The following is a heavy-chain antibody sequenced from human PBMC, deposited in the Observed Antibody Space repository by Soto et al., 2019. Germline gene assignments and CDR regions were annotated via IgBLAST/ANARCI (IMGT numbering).Heavy chain of an antibody. CDR1: GFTFSSYA. J-gene: IGHJ4*02. V-gene: IGHV3-23*01. Sequence: PGGSLRLSCAASGFTFSSYAMSWVRQAPGKGLEWVSAISGSGGSTYYADSVKGRFTISRDNSKNTLYLQMNSLRAEDTAVYYCAKDQPETYYYDSSGYPPGYWGQGTLVTGSS. CDR2: ISGSGGST. D-gene: IGHD3-22*01. CDR3: AKDQPETYYYDSSGYPPGY.